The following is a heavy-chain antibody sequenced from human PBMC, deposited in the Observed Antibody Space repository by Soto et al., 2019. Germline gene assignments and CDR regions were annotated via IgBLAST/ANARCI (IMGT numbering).Heavy chain of an antibody. D-gene: IGHD4-17*01. CDR3: ARDGQNGDYGYYYYGMDV. Sequence: ASVKVSCKASGYTFTSCGISCVRQAPGQGLEWMGWISAYNGNTNYAQKLQGRVTMTTDTSTSTAYMELRSLRSDDTAVYYCARDGQNGDYGYYYYGMDVWGQGTTVTVSS. CDR2: ISAYNGNT. J-gene: IGHJ6*02. V-gene: IGHV1-18*01. CDR1: GYTFTSCG.